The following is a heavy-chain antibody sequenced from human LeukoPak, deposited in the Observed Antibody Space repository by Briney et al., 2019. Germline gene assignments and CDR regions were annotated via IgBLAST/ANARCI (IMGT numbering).Heavy chain of an antibody. J-gene: IGHJ3*02. CDR3: ARSRSGIAAAALQVYAFDI. D-gene: IGHD6-13*01. CDR1: GYTFTSYG. CDR2: ISAYNGNT. Sequence: GASVKVSCKASGYTFTSYGISWVRQAPGQGLEWMGWISAYNGNTNYAQKLQGRVTMTTDTSTSTAYMELRSLRSDDTAVYCCARSRSGIAAAALQVYAFDIWGQGTMVTVSS. V-gene: IGHV1-18*01.